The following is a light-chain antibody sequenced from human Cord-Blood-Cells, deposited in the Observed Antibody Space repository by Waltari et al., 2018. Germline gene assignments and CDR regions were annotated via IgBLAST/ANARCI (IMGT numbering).Light chain of an antibody. CDR2: GKN. Sequence: SSELTQDPAVSVALGQTVRITCQGDSLRSYYASWYQHKPGQAPVLVIYGKNNRPSGIPDRFSGSSSGNTASLTITGAQAEDEADYYCNSRDSSGNVVFGGGTKLTVL. V-gene: IGLV3-19*01. J-gene: IGLJ2*01. CDR3: NSRDSSGNVV. CDR1: SLRSYY.